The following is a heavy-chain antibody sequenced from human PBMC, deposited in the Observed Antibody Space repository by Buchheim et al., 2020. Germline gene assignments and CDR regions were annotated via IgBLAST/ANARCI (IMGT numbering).Heavy chain of an antibody. Sequence: EVQLVESGGGLVKPGGSLRLSCAASGFTFSSYSMNWVRQAPGKGLEWVSSISSSSSYIYYADSVKGRFTISRDNAKNSLYLQMNSLRAEDTAVYYWARDRDSGYDYYYYGMDVWGQGTT. CDR1: GFTFSSYS. CDR3: ARDRDSGYDYYYYGMDV. V-gene: IGHV3-21*01. D-gene: IGHD5-12*01. CDR2: ISSSSSYI. J-gene: IGHJ6*02.